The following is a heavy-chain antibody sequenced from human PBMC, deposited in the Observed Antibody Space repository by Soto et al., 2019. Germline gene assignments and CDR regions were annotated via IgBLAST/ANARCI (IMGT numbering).Heavy chain of an antibody. CDR2: ISYDGSNK. Sequence: PGGSLRLPCAAFGFTFSSYAMHWVRQAPGKGLEWVAVISYDGSNKYYADSVRGRFTISRDNSKNTLYLQMNSLRAEDTAVYYCAKGPQDIKWYYYDSSGYYPPDYWGQGTLVNVSS. CDR1: GFTFSSYA. J-gene: IGHJ4*02. D-gene: IGHD3-22*01. V-gene: IGHV3-30*18. CDR3: AKGPQDIKWYYYDSSGYYPPDY.